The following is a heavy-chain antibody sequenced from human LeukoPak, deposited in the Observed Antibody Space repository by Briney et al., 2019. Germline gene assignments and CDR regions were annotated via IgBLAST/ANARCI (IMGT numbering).Heavy chain of an antibody. V-gene: IGHV3-48*02. CDR3: ARSPITTGIYFDH. D-gene: IGHD3-22*01. Sequence: GGSLRLSCAASGFTFSSYSMNWVRQAPGKELEWVSYISSTSSAIYYADSVKGRFTISRDNAKNSLFLQINSLRDEDTGVYYCARSPITTGIYFDHWGQGTLVTVSS. CDR1: GFTFSSYS. J-gene: IGHJ4*02. CDR2: ISSTSSAI.